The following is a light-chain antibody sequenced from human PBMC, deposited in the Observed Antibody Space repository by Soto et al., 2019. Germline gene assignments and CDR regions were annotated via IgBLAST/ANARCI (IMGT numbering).Light chain of an antibody. J-gene: IGLJ1*01. CDR2: DVS. CDR1: SSDVGGYNY. CDR3: SSYTTSSTYV. Sequence: QSALTQPASVSGSPGPSITISCTGTSSDVGGYNYVSWYQQHPGKAPKLMIYDVSNRPSGVSNRFSGSKSGNTASLTISGLQGEDEADYYCSSYTTSSTYVFGTGTKVTVL. V-gene: IGLV2-14*01.